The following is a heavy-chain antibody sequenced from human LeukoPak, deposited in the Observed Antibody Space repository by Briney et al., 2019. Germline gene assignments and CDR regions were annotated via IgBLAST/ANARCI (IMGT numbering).Heavy chain of an antibody. CDR3: ARRVSYRNCFDP. CDR1: GGSISSSSYY. Sequence: SETLSLTCTVSGGSISSSSYYWGWIRQPPGKGLEWIGTIYYSGSTYYNPSLKSRVTISVDTSKNHFSLKLSSVTAADTAVYYCARRVSYRNCFDPWGQGTLVTVSS. J-gene: IGHJ5*02. V-gene: IGHV4-39*02. CDR2: IYYSGST. D-gene: IGHD1-26*01.